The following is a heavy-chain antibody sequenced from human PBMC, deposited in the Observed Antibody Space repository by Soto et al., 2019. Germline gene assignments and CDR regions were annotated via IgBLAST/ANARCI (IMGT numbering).Heavy chain of an antibody. Sequence: GGSLRLSCAASGFTFSNAWMNWVRQAPGKGLEWVGRIKSKTDGGTTDYAAPVKGRFTISRDDSKNTLNLQMNSLKTEDTAVYYCTTLSITIFGVVLMDVWGQGTTVTVSS. D-gene: IGHD3-3*01. CDR1: GFTFSNAW. V-gene: IGHV3-15*07. J-gene: IGHJ6*02. CDR3: TTLSITIFGVVLMDV. CDR2: IKSKTDGGTT.